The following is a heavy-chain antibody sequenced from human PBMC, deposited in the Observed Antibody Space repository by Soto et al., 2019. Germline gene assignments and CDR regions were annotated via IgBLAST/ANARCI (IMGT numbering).Heavy chain of an antibody. D-gene: IGHD1-26*01. Sequence: EVQLLESGGGLVQPGGSLRLSCAASGFPFSTYAMNWVRQAPGKGLEWVSIISGSGDTTTYADSVKGRFTISRDNSKNMLYLQMDSLRAEDTAVYYCTNRGGSKVGYWGQGTLVTVSS. CDR3: TNRGGSKVGY. CDR1: GFPFSTYA. J-gene: IGHJ4*02. CDR2: ISGSGDTT. V-gene: IGHV3-23*01.